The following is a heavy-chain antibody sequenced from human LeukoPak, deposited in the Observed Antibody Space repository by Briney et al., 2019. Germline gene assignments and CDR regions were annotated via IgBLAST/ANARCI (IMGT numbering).Heavy chain of an antibody. V-gene: IGHV1-2*02. CDR1: GGTFSSYA. CDR2: INPNSGGT. D-gene: IGHD5-12*01. Sequence: ASVKVSCKASGGTFSSYAISWVRQAPGQGLEWMAWINPNSGGTNYAQKFQGRVTMTRDTSLSTAYMELSRLRSDDTAVYYCARGLSGYDTNFDYWGQGTLVTVSS. J-gene: IGHJ4*02. CDR3: ARGLSGYDTNFDY.